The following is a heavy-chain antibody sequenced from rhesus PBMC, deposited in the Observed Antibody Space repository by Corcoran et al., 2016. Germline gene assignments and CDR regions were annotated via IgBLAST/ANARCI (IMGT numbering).Heavy chain of an antibody. CDR3: ARVSSP. CDR2: INGNSWST. V-gene: IGHV4-80*01. Sequence: QVKLQESGPGLVKPSETLSLTCTVSGVSISRTGGSWIRHPQGKGLEWIGEINGNSWSTNSNPSLKSRVTISKDASKHQFSLKLSSVTAADTAVYYCARVSSPWGQGVLVTVSS. CDR1: GVSISRTG. J-gene: IGHJ4*01. D-gene: IGHD2-15*01.